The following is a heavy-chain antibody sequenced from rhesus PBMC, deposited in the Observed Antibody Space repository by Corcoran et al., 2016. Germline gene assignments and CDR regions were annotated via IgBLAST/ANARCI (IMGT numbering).Heavy chain of an antibody. J-gene: IGHJ4*01. Sequence: QVQLQESGPGLVKPSETLSLTCAVSGGSISSSHWCSWIRQHPVKGLEWIGYISGRSGSPYYNPCLKNLVTISTDTSKNQFSLKLSSVTAAYTAVYYCARTSGGWSGGDYWGQGVLVTVSS. D-gene: IGHD6-37*01. CDR2: ISGRSGSP. CDR1: GGSISSSHW. V-gene: IGHV4-65*01. CDR3: ARTSGGWSGGDY.